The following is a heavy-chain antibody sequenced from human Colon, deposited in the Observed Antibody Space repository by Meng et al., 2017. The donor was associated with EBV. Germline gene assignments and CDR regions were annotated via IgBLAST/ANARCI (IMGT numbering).Heavy chain of an antibody. J-gene: IGHJ4*02. CDR3: ARVSSGWDYFDY. Sequence: VPRQGSGPGTGKPYTPRSLPCPVSGGPVSSGGYYWTWIRQHPGKGLEWFGHIYYSGSTFYNPSLKRRVIISIDTSKNQFSLNLRSVTAADTAVYYCARVSSGWDYFDYWGQGTLVTVSS. D-gene: IGHD6-19*01. CDR1: GGPVSSGGYY. V-gene: IGHV4-31*03. CDR2: IYYSGST.